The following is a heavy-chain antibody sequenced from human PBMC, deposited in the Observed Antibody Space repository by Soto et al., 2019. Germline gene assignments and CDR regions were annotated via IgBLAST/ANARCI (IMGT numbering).Heavy chain of an antibody. D-gene: IGHD2-15*01. Sequence: QVQLQESGPGLVKPSQTRSLTCTVSGGSISSGGYYWSWIRQHPGKGLEWIGYIYYSGSTYYNPSLKSRVTISVDTSKNQFSLKLSSVTAADTAVYYCARVIVVLVAHARWFDPWGQGTLVTVSS. J-gene: IGHJ5*02. CDR2: IYYSGST. V-gene: IGHV4-31*03. CDR3: ARVIVVLVAHARWFDP. CDR1: GGSISSGGYY.